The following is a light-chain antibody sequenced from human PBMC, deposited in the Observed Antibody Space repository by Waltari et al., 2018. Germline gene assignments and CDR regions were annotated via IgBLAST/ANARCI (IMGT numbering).Light chain of an antibody. Sequence: DIVMTQSPDSLAVSLGERATINCKSSQRVLYSSNNKNYLAWYQQKPGQPPKLLIYWASTRESGVPDRFSGSGSGTDFTLTISSLQAEDVAVYYCQQYYSTLITFGLGTRLEIK. J-gene: IGKJ5*01. CDR2: WAS. V-gene: IGKV4-1*01. CDR3: QQYYSTLIT. CDR1: QRVLYSSNNKNY.